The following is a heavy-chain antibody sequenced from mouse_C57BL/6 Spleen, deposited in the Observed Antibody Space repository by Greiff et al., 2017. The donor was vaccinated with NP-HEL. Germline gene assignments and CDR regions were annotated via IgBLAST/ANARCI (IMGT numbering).Heavy chain of an antibody. CDR2: ISYSGST. V-gene: IGHV3-1*01. Sequence: EVQGVESGPGMVKPSQSLSLTCTVTGYSITSGYDWHWIRHFPGNKLEWMGYISYSGSTNYNPSLKSRISITHDTSKNHFFLKLNSVTTEDTATYYCATDSSGYVGYAMDYWGQGTSVTVSS. D-gene: IGHD3-2*02. CDR1: GYSITSGYD. CDR3: ATDSSGYVGYAMDY. J-gene: IGHJ4*01.